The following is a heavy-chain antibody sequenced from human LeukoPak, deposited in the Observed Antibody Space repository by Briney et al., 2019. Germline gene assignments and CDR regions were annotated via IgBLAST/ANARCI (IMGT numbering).Heavy chain of an antibody. CDR1: GGSITTYY. D-gene: IGHD1-14*01. J-gene: IGHJ4*02. Sequence: SETLSLTCTVSGGSITTYYCSWIRQSPGKGLEWIGYIYYSGSTNYSPSLKSRVTMSVDMSKNQFSLKLSSVTAADTAVYYCARLSELTANVRRYYFDYWGQGTLVTVSS. CDR3: ARLSELTANVRRYYFDY. V-gene: IGHV4-59*08. CDR2: IYYSGST.